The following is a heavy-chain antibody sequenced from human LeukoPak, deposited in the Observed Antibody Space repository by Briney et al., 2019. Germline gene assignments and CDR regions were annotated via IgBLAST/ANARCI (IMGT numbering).Heavy chain of an antibody. Sequence: ASVKVSCKASGYTFTIYGISWVRQAPGQGLEWMGWICAYNGNTNYAQKLQGRVTMNTDTSTSTAYMELRSLRSDDTAVYYCARGVGGYCSSTSCYTRYYYYYYYMDVWGKGTTVTVSS. J-gene: IGHJ6*03. CDR2: ICAYNGNT. D-gene: IGHD2-2*02. CDR1: GYTFTIYG. V-gene: IGHV1-18*01. CDR3: ARGVGGYCSSTSCYTRYYYYYYYMDV.